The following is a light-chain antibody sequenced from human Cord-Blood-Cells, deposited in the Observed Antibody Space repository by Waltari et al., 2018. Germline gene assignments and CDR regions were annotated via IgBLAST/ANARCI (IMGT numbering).Light chain of an antibody. CDR3: CSYAGSSTFHVV. J-gene: IGLJ2*01. Sequence: QSALTQPASVSGSPGQSIPIPCTGTSSDVGSYTLVSWYQQHPGKAPKLMIYEVSKRPSGVSNRFSGSKSGNTASLTISGLQAEDEADYYCCSYAGSSTFHVVFGGGTKLTVL. CDR1: SSDVGSYTL. V-gene: IGLV2-23*02. CDR2: EVS.